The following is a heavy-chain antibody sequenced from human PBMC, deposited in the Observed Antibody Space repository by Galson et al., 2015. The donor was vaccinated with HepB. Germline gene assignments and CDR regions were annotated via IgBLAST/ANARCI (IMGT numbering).Heavy chain of an antibody. Sequence: SVKVSCKASGYSFTTYGISWVRQAPGQGLEWMGWISAYNGYTNYAQKLQGRVTMTTDTPTSTAYMELRSLRSDDTAVYYCARGGSGTHWFDPWGQGTLVTVSS. D-gene: IGHD3-10*01. CDR3: ARGGSGTHWFDP. V-gene: IGHV1-18*01. CDR2: ISAYNGYT. J-gene: IGHJ5*02. CDR1: GYSFTTYG.